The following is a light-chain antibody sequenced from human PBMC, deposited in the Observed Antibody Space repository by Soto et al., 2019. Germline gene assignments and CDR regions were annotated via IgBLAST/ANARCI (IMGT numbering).Light chain of an antibody. CDR2: EVT. Sequence: VLTQPPSVSGSPGQSVTISCTGTSSDVGSYNRVSWYQQAPGTVPKVMIYEVTNRPSGVPDRFSGSKSGNTASLTISGLQAEDEADYYCCSYRSGNTYVFGTGTKVTVL. CDR1: SSDVGSYNR. J-gene: IGLJ1*01. V-gene: IGLV2-18*02. CDR3: CSYRSGNTYV.